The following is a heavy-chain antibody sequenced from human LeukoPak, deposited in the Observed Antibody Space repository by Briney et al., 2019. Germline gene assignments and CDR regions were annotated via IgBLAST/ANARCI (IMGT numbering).Heavy chain of an antibody. CDR3: ARVLYYYDSSSPNWFDP. V-gene: IGHV4-30-4*08. CDR1: GGSISSGDYY. J-gene: IGHJ5*02. Sequence: SQTLSLTCTVSGGSISSGDYYWSWIRQPPGKGLEWIGYIYYSGSTYYNPSLKSRVTISVDTSKNQFSLKLSSVTAADTAVYYCARVLYYYDSSSPNWFDPWGQGTLVTVSS. CDR2: IYYSGST. D-gene: IGHD3-22*01.